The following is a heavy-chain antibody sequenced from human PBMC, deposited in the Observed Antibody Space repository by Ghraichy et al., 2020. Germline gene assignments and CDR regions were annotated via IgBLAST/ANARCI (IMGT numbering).Heavy chain of an antibody. CDR2: INGDGSST. CDR3: ARGGPYSSSLTDY. V-gene: IGHV3-74*01. J-gene: IGHJ4*02. CDR1: GFTFSNYW. D-gene: IGHD6-13*01. Sequence: GGSLRLSCAASGFTFSNYWIHWVRHAPGKGLVWVSRINGDGSSTGYAASVTGRFTISRDSAKNTLYLQMNSLRAEDTAVYYCARGGPYSSSLTDYWGQGTLVTVSS.